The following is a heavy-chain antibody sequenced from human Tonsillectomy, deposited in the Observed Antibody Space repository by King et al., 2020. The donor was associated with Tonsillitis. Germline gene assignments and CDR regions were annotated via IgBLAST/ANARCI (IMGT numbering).Heavy chain of an antibody. V-gene: IGHV3-48*01. CDR2: ISSSGFTI. D-gene: IGHD3-22*01. Sequence: EVQLVESGGGLVQPGGSLRLSCVASGFTFSSYSMNWVRQVPGKGLEWLSYISSSGFTIYDADSVKGRFTISRDNAKNSLYMEMKSLRAEDTAVYYCARDGSSGYYGSSDYWGQGTLVTVSS. CDR1: GFTFSSYS. J-gene: IGHJ4*02. CDR3: ARDGSSGYYGSSDY.